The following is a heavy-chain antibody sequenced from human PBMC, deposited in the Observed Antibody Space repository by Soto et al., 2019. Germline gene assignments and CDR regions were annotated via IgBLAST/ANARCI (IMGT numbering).Heavy chain of an antibody. CDR1: GYTFTRYG. D-gene: IGHD3-16*01. J-gene: IGHJ6*02. V-gene: IGHV1-18*01. Sequence: QVQLVQSGAEVKNPGASVKVSCKASGYTFTRYGIGWARQAPGQGLEWMGWINTYNSNTNYAQNVQGRVTLTTDTSTSTAYMELRSLRSNDTAIYYCAMVDVYVTPSPQDVWGQGTTVIVSS. CDR3: AMVDVYVTPSPQDV. CDR2: INTYNSNT.